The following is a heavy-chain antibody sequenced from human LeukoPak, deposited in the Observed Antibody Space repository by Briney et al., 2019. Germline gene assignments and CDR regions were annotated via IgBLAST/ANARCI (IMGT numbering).Heavy chain of an antibody. CDR1: GFTFSSYS. V-gene: IGHV3-21*04. CDR3: AKDFRYCGGNNCYGRFDP. CDR2: ISSSSSYI. D-gene: IGHD2-15*01. J-gene: IGHJ5*02. Sequence: GGSLRLSCAASGFTFSSYSLNWVRQAPGKGLEWVSSISSSSSYIYYADSVKGRFTISRDNAKNSLYLQMNSLRAEGTAIYFCAKDFRYCGGNNCYGRFDPWGQGTLVTVSS.